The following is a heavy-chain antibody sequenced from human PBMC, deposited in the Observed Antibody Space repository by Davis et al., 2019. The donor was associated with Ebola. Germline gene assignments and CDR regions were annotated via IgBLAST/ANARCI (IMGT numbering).Heavy chain of an antibody. CDR3: ARGRGNDYGDSKNWFDP. CDR1: GFTFDDYG. D-gene: IGHD4-17*01. V-gene: IGHV3-20*04. J-gene: IGHJ5*02. CDR2: INWNGGST. Sequence: GESLKISCAASGFTFDDYGMSWVRQAPGKGLEWVSGINWNGGSTGYADSVKGRFTISRDNAKNSLYLQMNSLRAEDTALYYCARGRGNDYGDSKNWFDPWGQGTLVTVSS.